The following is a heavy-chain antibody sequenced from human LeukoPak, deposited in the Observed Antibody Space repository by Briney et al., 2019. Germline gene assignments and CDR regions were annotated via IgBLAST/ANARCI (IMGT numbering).Heavy chain of an antibody. D-gene: IGHD3-10*01. J-gene: IGHJ4*02. CDR1: GFTFSSYS. V-gene: IGHV3-48*04. CDR3: ARATMVRGVSLHFDY. CDR2: ISSSGSTI. Sequence: QSGGSLRLSCAASGFTFSSYSMNWVRQAPGKGLEWVSYISSSGSTIYYADSVKGRFTISRDNAKNSLYLQMNSLRAEDTAVYYCARATMVRGVSLHFDYWGQGTLVTVSS.